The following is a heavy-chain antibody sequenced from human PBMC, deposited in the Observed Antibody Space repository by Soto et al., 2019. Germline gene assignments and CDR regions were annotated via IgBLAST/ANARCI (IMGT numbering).Heavy chain of an antibody. CDR3: ARSLRGGLPTVTPHAY. V-gene: IGHV4-59*01. CDR1: GASITYYY. Sequence: QVLLQESGPGLVKPSETLSLTCSVAGASITYYYWAWIRQPPGKGLQCIGHIFHNGDTKCNPSLKSRVTLSVDTSKRQFSLKLTSVTAADTAVYFWARSLRGGLPTVTPHAYWGQGMLVTVSS. D-gene: IGHD4-17*01. CDR2: IFHNGDT. J-gene: IGHJ4*02.